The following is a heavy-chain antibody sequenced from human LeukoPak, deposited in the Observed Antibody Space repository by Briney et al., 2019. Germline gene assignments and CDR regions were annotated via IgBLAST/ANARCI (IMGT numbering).Heavy chain of an antibody. CDR3: ARVAPYYDILTGWSNYYMDV. Sequence: GGSLRLSCAASGFTFSSYGMHWVRQAPGKGLEWVAVISYDGSNQYYADSVKGRFTISRDNSKNTLYVQMNSLRAEDTAVYYCARVAPYYDILTGWSNYYMDVWGKGTTVTISS. V-gene: IGHV3-30*03. CDR2: ISYDGSNQ. CDR1: GFTFSSYG. D-gene: IGHD3-9*01. J-gene: IGHJ6*03.